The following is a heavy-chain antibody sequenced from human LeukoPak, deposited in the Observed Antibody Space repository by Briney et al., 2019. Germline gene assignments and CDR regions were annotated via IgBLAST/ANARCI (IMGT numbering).Heavy chain of an antibody. CDR2: IRGSGDST. V-gene: IGHV3-23*01. J-gene: IGHJ4*02. Sequence: GGSLRLSCAASGFTFSSYAMNWVRQAPGQGLEWVSSIRGSGDSTYYADSVKGRFIISRDNSKNTLYLQISSLRVEDTAIYYCAKDGISGWYGNHFDFWGQGTLVTGSS. CDR3: AKDGISGWYGNHFDF. CDR1: GFTFSSYA. D-gene: IGHD6-19*01.